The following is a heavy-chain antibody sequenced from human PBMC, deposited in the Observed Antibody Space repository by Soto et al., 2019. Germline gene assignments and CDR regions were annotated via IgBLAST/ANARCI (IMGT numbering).Heavy chain of an antibody. Sequence: EVQLVESGGGLVKPGGSLRLSCAASGFTFSSYSMNWVRQAPGKGLEWVSSISSSSSYIYYADSVKGRFTISRANAKNTLYLQMNRLRAEDTAVYYCARSPTPNGFDPWGQGTLVTVSS. CDR2: ISSSSSYI. CDR3: ARSPTPNGFDP. CDR1: GFTFSSYS. J-gene: IGHJ5*02. V-gene: IGHV3-21*01.